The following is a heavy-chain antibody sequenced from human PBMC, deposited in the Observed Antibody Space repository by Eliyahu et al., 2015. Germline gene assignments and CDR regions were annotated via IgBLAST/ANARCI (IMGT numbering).Heavy chain of an antibody. D-gene: IGHD2-15*01. CDR1: GYSIXSXXX. J-gene: IGHJ5*02. CDR3: ARSQYCSGGSCESNWFDP. Sequence: QVQLQESGPGLVKPSETLSLTCTVSGYSIXSXXXWGWIRQPPGKGLEWIGSIYHSGSTYYNPSLKSRVTISVDTSKNQFSLKLSSVTAADTAVYYCARSQYCSGGSCESNWFDPWGQGTLVTVSS. CDR2: IYHSGST. V-gene: IGHV4-38-2*02.